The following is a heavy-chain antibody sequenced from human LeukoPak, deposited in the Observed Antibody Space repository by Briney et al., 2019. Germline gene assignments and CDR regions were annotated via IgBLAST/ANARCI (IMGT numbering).Heavy chain of an antibody. CDR1: GGSVSSGSYY. Sequence: PSETLSLTCTVSGGSVSSGSYYWSWIRQPPGKGLEWIGYIYYSGSTNYNPSLKSRVTISVDTSKNQFSLKLSSVTAADTAVYYCARDYGSEQGDAFDIWGQGTMVTVSS. CDR3: ARDYGSEQGDAFDI. V-gene: IGHV4-61*01. J-gene: IGHJ3*02. D-gene: IGHD4-17*01. CDR2: IYYSGST.